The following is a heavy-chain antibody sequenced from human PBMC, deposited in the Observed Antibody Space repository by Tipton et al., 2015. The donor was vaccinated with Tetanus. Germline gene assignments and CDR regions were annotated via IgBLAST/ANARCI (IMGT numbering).Heavy chain of an antibody. V-gene: IGHV4-59*10. J-gene: IGHJ5*02. CDR2: IYTSGST. Sequence: LRLSCAVYGGSFSGYYWSWIRQPAGKGLEWIGRIYTSGSTNYNPSLKSRVTMSVDTSKNQFSLKLSSVTAADTAVYYCARATRDYHILTGYRRTFDPWGQGTLVTVSS. D-gene: IGHD3-9*01. CDR1: GGSFSGYY. CDR3: ARATRDYHILTGYRRTFDP.